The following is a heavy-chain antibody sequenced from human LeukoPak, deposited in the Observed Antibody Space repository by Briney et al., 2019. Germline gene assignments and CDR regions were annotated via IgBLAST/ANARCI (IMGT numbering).Heavy chain of an antibody. Sequence: SVKVSCKASGGTFSSYAISWVRQAPGQGLEWMGGIIPIFGTANYAQKFQGRVTITADESTSTAYMELSSLRSEDTAVYYCARGLDMGYYDSSGYYNPQPFDYWGQGTLVTVSS. CDR2: IIPIFGTA. J-gene: IGHJ4*02. CDR3: ARGLDMGYYDSSGYYNPQPFDY. V-gene: IGHV1-69*13. D-gene: IGHD3-22*01. CDR1: GGTFSSYA.